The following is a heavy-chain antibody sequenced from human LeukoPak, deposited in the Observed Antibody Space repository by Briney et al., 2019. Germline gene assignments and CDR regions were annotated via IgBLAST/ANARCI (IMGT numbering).Heavy chain of an antibody. Sequence: SVKVSCKASGGTFSSYAISWVRQAPGQGLEWMGRIIPIFGTANYAQKFQGRVTITTDESTSTAYMELSSLRSEDTAVYYCARDHLPLAYYDRLDAFDIWGQGTTVTVSS. D-gene: IGHD3-22*01. CDR1: GGTFSSYA. CDR2: IIPIFGTA. V-gene: IGHV1-69*05. CDR3: ARDHLPLAYYDRLDAFDI. J-gene: IGHJ3*02.